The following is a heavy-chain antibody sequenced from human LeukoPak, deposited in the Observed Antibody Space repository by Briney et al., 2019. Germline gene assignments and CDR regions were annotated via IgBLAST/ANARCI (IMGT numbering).Heavy chain of an antibody. D-gene: IGHD6-19*01. CDR3: VREGHSSGRAPAFDI. J-gene: IGHJ3*02. Sequence: GGSQRPSCVGSGFTFSTYVMHWVRHLPGRGLEWVSGVGPGGNVHYLDSVKGRFTISRENAANSVYLQIDSLPVGDTAVYYCVREGHSSGRAPAFDIWGQGTTVTVSS. CDR2: VGPGGNV. CDR1: GFTFSTYV. V-gene: IGHV3-13*01.